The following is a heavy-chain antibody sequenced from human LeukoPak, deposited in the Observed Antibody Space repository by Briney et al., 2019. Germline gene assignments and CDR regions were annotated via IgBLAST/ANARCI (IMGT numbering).Heavy chain of an antibody. Sequence: GGSLRLSCAASGFTFSSYAMHWVRQAPGKGLEWVAVISYDGSNKYYADSVKGRLTISRDNSKNTLYLQMNSLRAEDTAVYYCARDVKGQPPNYMDVWGKGTTVTVSS. CDR2: ISYDGSNK. V-gene: IGHV3-30-3*01. D-gene: IGHD2/OR15-2a*01. CDR1: GFTFSSYA. J-gene: IGHJ6*03. CDR3: ARDVKGQPPNYMDV.